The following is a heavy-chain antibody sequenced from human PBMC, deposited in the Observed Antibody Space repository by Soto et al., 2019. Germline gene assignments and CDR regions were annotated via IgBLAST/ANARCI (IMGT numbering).Heavy chain of an antibody. J-gene: IGHJ6*02. CDR3: ARDHCWQYGISWRYFCLDV. Sequence: SETLSLTCTVSGDSISGYYWSWIRQPPGKGLEWIGYIYYSGTTAYSPSLKSRVTISIDTSKSQFSLTLSSVTAADTAVYYCARDHCWQYGISWRYFCLDVWGQGTTVTVSS. CDR2: IYYSGTT. V-gene: IGHV4-59*01. CDR1: GDSISGYY. D-gene: IGHD6-13*01.